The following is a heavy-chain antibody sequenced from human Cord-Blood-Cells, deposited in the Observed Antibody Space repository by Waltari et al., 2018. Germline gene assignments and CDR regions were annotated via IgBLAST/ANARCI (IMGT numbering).Heavy chain of an antibody. Sequence: QLQLQESGPGLVKPSETLSLTCTVSGCSISSSSYYWGWIRQPPGKGLEWIGSIYYSGSTYYNPSLKSRVTISVDTSKNQFSLKLSSVTAADTAVYYCASEYSSSSNWFDPWGQGTLVTVSS. D-gene: IGHD6-6*01. V-gene: IGHV4-39*01. CDR3: ASEYSSSSNWFDP. CDR1: GCSISSSSYY. CDR2: IYYSGST. J-gene: IGHJ5*02.